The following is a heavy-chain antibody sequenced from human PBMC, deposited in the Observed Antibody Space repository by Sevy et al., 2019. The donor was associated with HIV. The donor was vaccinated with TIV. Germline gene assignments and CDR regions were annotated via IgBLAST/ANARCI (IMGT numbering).Heavy chain of an antibody. Sequence: SETLSLTCSISGGXVSSANDYWTWIRQPPGKGLEXXGNIFYFGSTNYSPSLKSRVSISLDISKMQFSLKLTSVTAADTAVYFCARDXYYDIXXGXXXXXXXGXGXTVTVSS. D-gene: IGHD3-9*01. CDR3: ARDXYYDIXXGXXXXXX. J-gene: IGHJ6*01. CDR1: GGXVSSANDY. V-gene: IGHV4-61*01. CDR2: IFYFGST.